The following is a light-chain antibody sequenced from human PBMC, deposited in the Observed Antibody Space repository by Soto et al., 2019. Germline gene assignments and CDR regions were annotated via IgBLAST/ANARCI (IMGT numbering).Light chain of an antibody. V-gene: IGKV3-20*01. CDR3: RQYDNSPRT. CDR1: QSVNSNY. J-gene: IGKJ1*01. CDR2: GTS. Sequence: EIVLTQSPGTLSLSPGERATLSCRASQSVNSNYLAWYQQKPGQGPRLLMYGTSNRATGIPDRFSGSGSGTDFTLPISRLEPEDLAVSYCRQYDNSPRTFGQGTKVEIK.